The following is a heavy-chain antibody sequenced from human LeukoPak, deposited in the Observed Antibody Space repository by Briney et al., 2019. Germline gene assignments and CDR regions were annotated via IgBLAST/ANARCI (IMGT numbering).Heavy chain of an antibody. V-gene: IGHV3-23*01. J-gene: IGHJ4*02. CDR3: GKDASQWEPPDY. Sequence: GSLRLSCAASGFTFSSYAMSWVRQAPGKVLEWVSAISGSDGRTYYADSVKGRFTISRDNSKNTLSLQMNSLRAEDTAVYYCGKDASQWEPPDYWGQGTLVIVSS. CDR1: GFTFSSYA. D-gene: IGHD1-26*01. CDR2: ISGSDGRT.